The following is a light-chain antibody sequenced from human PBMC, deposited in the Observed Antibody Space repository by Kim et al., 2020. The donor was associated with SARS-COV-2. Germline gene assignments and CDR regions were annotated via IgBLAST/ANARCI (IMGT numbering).Light chain of an antibody. CDR1: RSNIGSNY. V-gene: IGLV1-47*01. J-gene: IGLJ1*01. Sequence: RVTISCSGSRSNIGSNYVYWYQQLPGAAPKLLIYENYQRPSGVPDRFSGSKSDTSASLAISGLRSEDEADYYCAAWDDSLSVHYVFGTGTKVTVL. CDR2: ENY. CDR3: AAWDDSLSVHYV.